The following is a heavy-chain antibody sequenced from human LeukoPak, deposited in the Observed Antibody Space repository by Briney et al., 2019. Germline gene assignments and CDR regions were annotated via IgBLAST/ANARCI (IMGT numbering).Heavy chain of an antibody. CDR1: GFTFSSYG. CDR3: ARQRDPSQSYFDY. CDR2: ISYDGSNK. V-gene: IGHV3-30*03. Sequence: GGSLRLSCAASGFTFSSYGMHWVRQAPGKGLEWVAVISYDGSNKYYADSVKGRFTISRDNSKNTLYLQMNSLRAEDTAVYYCARQRDPSQSYFDYWGQGTPVTVSS. D-gene: IGHD5-24*01. J-gene: IGHJ4*02.